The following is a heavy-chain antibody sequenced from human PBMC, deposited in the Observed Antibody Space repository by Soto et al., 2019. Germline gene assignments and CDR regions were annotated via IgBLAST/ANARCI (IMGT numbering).Heavy chain of an antibody. CDR3: ARVPHSSGYYYDAFAI. CDR1: GYTFTGYY. CDR2: INPNSGGT. V-gene: IGHV1-2*04. J-gene: IGHJ3*02. D-gene: IGHD3-22*01. Sequence: ASVKVSCKAPGYTFTGYYMHCVRQAPGQGLEWMGWINPNSGGTNYAQKFQGWVTMTRDTSISTAYMELSRLRSDDTAVYYCARVPHSSGYYYDAFAIWVQGTMVTVSS.